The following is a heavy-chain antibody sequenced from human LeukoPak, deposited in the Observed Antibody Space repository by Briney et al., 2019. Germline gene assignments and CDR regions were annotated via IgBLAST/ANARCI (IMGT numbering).Heavy chain of an antibody. CDR2: SYYSGST. CDR1: GGSIGSYY. CDR3: AREGYSRNWYDS. Sequence: SETLSLTCSVSGGSIGSYYWSWIRQPPGKGLECIGYSYYSGSTNYNPSLRSRVTISVDTSKNQISLKLRSVTAADTAVYYCAREGYSRNWYDSWGQGTLVTVSS. D-gene: IGHD6-13*01. V-gene: IGHV4-59*01. J-gene: IGHJ5*01.